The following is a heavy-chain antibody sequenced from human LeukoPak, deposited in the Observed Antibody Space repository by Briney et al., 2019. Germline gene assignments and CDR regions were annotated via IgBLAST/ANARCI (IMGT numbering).Heavy chain of an antibody. Sequence: SETLSLTCTVSGGSISSGDYYWSWIRQPPGKGLEWIGYIYYSGSTYYNPSLKSQVTISVDTSKNQFSLKLSSVTAADTAVYYCARGGIAAADTDYWGQGTLVTVSS. V-gene: IGHV4-30-4*08. J-gene: IGHJ4*02. CDR1: GGSISSGDYY. D-gene: IGHD6-13*01. CDR3: ARGGIAAADTDY. CDR2: IYYSGST.